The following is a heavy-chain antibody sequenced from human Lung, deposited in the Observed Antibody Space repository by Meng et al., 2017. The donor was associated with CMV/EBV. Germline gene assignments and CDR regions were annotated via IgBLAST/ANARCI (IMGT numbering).Heavy chain of an antibody. CDR2: IPHRGSS. CDR3: LRRSGGSV. Sequence: GPALVTASSAPSPTFAVSGDPLTNHNWWAWFRQPPGKGLEWIGEIPHRGSSAYNPSLKSRVSMSIDKSKNQFSLKLTSVTAADTAVYHCLRRSGGSVWGQGTLVTVSS. CDR1: GDPLTNHNW. J-gene: IGHJ1*01. V-gene: IGHV4-4*02. D-gene: IGHD3-10*01.